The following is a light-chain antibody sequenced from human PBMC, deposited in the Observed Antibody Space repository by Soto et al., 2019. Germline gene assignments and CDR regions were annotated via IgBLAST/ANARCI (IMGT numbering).Light chain of an antibody. V-gene: IGKV1-39*01. CDR2: TAS. CDR1: QSISGY. Sequence: IQMTQCPSSLSASVGDRVTITCRASQSISGYLNWYQQKPGRAPKLLIYTASSLQSGVPSRFSGSGSGTDFTLTISSLQPEDFATYHCQQGYTTPITFGQGTRLEI. CDR3: QQGYTTPIT. J-gene: IGKJ5*01.